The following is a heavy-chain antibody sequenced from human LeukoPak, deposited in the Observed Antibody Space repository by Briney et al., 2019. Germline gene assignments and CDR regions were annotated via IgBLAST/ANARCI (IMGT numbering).Heavy chain of an antibody. CDR1: GGSINNYY. D-gene: IGHD2-15*01. CDR3: ARDRRYCSGGNCYLHYFDS. Sequence: SETLSLTCTVSGGSINNYYWSWIRRSPGQGLEWIGYIHYSGTTNYNPSFKGRLTISVDMSKNQFSLKLNSVTAADTAVYYCARDRRYCSGGNCYLHYFDSWGQGTLATVSS. V-gene: IGHV4-59*01. J-gene: IGHJ4*02. CDR2: IHYSGTT.